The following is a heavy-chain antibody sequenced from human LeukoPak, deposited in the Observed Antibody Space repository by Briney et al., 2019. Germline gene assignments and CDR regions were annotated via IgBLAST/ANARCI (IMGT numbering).Heavy chain of an antibody. J-gene: IGHJ6*03. D-gene: IGHD6-13*01. Sequence: ASVKVSCKASGYTFTSYDINWVRQATGQGLEWMGWMNPNSSNTGYAQKFQGRVTMTRNTSISTAYMELSSLRSEDTAVYYCARHRDTSSWYPGRKFYYYMDVWGKGTTVTVSS. CDR3: ARHRDTSSWYPGRKFYYYMDV. CDR1: GYTFTSYD. CDR2: MNPNSSNT. V-gene: IGHV1-8*01.